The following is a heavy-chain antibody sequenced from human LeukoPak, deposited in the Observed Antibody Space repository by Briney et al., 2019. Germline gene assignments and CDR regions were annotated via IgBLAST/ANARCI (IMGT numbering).Heavy chain of an antibody. Sequence: GGSLRLSCADSGFTFSRSAMHWVRQAPGKGLEWVAVISYDGRNKHYPDSVKGRFTISRDISTDTLWLQMDSLRTEDTAVYYCAKGPLRGTAAAIDYWGQGTLVTVSS. CDR1: GFTFSRSA. D-gene: IGHD2-2*01. V-gene: IGHV3-30*04. CDR2: ISYDGRNK. J-gene: IGHJ4*02. CDR3: AKGPLRGTAAAIDY.